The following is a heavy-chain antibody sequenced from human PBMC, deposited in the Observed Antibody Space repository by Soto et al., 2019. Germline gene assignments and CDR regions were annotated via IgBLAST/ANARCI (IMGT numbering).Heavy chain of an antibody. V-gene: IGHV4-39*01. J-gene: IGHJ6*01. D-gene: IGHD3-3*01. CDR1: GGSISSNSYH. CDR2: IYYSGST. Sequence: SETRSLTWTVSGGSISSNSYHWGRIRQPPGKGLEWIGSIYYSGSTYYNPSLKSRVTISVDTSKNQFSLKLISVTAADTAGYYCASSHGFLEWLTPHVIAVWRRGTAVTVSS. CDR3: ASSHGFLEWLTPHVIAV.